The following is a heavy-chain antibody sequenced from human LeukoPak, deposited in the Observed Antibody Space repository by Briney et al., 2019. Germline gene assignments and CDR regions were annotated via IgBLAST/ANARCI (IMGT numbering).Heavy chain of an antibody. CDR3: AKDRGYSSGWYGEFDY. D-gene: IGHD6-19*01. CDR1: GFTFSSYA. J-gene: IGHJ4*02. V-gene: IGHV3-23*01. CDR2: IIGSGGST. Sequence: GGSLRLSCAASGFTFSSYAMSGLRQAPGKGLEWVSAIIGSGGSTYYADSVKGRFTISRDNSKNTLYLQMNSLRAEDTAVYYCAKDRGYSSGWYGEFDYWGQGTLVTVSS.